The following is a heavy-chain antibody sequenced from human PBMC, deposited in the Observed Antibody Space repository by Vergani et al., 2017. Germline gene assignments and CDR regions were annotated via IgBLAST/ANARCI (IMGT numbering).Heavy chain of an antibody. V-gene: IGHV4-59*13. CDR3: ARVMYRDEASTGYRLEGMDI. CDR2: IYSTGST. J-gene: IGHJ6*02. CDR1: GGSFNTYY. D-gene: IGHD3-9*01. Sequence: QVQLEESGPGLVKPSETLSLTCTVSGGSFNTYYWSWIRQSPGKGLEWIGYIYSTGSTNYNPSLNSRVTMSVDTSKTQFSLKVRSVTAADTAVYFCARVMYRDEASTGYRLEGMDIWGQGTTVTISS.